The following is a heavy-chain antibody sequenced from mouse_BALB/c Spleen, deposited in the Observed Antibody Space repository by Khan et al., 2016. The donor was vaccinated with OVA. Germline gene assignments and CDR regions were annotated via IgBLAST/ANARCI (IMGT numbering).Heavy chain of an antibody. CDR2: IYPGNINN. CDR3: ARGGYGAFAY. J-gene: IGHJ3*01. Sequence: QVQLKQSGPELVKPGASVRISCKASDYPFTSYYILWVKQRPGQGLEWIGWIYPGNINNNYTERFKGKSTLTADKSYSTAYMHLSSLTSEDYAVYICARGGYGAFAYWGQGTLVTVSA. D-gene: IGHD2-2*01. CDR1: DYPFTSYY. V-gene: IGHV1S56*01.